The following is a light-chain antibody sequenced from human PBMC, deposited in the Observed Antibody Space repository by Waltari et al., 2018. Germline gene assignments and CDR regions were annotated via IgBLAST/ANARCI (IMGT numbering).Light chain of an antibody. CDR1: QSLSSW. Sequence: DIQMTQSPSTLSASVGDRVTITCRASQSLSSWLAWYQQKPGKAPKLLIYDASSLESGVPSRFSGSGSGTEFTLTISSLQPDDFATYYCQQYNSYPWTFGQGTKLEIK. CDR2: DAS. J-gene: IGKJ2*02. V-gene: IGKV1-5*01. CDR3: QQYNSYPWT.